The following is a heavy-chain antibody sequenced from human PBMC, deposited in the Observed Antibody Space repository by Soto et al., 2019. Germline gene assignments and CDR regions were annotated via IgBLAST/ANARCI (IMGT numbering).Heavy chain of an antibody. V-gene: IGHV5-51*01. CDR3: ARRPGYYGSGTTQGFDI. CDR2: IYPGDSDT. J-gene: IGHJ3*02. Sequence: GESLKISCKGSGYSFTSYWIGWVRQMPGKGLEWMGIIYPGDSDTRYSPSFQGQVTISADKSISTAYLQWSSLKASDTAMYYCARRPGYYGSGTTQGFDIWGQGTMVTVSS. CDR1: GYSFTSYW. D-gene: IGHD3-10*01.